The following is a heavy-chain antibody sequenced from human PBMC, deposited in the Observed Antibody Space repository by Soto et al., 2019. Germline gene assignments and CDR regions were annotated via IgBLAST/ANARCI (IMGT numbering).Heavy chain of an antibody. CDR2: INPNSGGT. CDR1: GYAFTCYY. V-gene: IGHV1-2*02. J-gene: IGHJ5*02. D-gene: IGHD4-4*01. Sequence: ASVKVSCTASGYAFTCYYMHWVRQAPGQGREWMGWINPNSGGTNYAQKFQGRVTMTRGTSISTAYMEPSRLRSYDTAVYYCARGSPKLTTVTTLRALGPWGQGTLVTVSS. CDR3: ARGSPKLTTVTTLRALGP.